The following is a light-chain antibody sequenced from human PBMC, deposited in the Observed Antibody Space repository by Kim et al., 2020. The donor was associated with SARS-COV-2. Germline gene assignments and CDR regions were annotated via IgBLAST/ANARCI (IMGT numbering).Light chain of an antibody. V-gene: IGKV1-39*01. J-gene: IGKJ4*01. CDR1: QTVSSH. Sequence: DIQMTQSPSSLSASVGDRVTITCRASQTVSSHLNWYQQNLGKAPKLLIYAASSLQTGVPSRFSGSGSGTDFTLTISSLQPEDFATYYCQQTYSTPLTFGGGTKVDIK. CDR2: AAS. CDR3: QQTYSTPLT.